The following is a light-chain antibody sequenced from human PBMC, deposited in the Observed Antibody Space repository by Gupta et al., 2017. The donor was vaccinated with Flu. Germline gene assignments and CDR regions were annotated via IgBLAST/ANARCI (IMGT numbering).Light chain of an antibody. CDR3: QQRINWPLIT. V-gene: IGKV3-11*01. CDR2: DAS. CDR1: QSVRSY. J-gene: IGKJ4*01. Sequence: EIVFTQSPATRSLSPGERATLSFMARQSVRSYLAWYQQKPGQAPRLLIYDASNRDTGISARFSGSWYGKDLTLTSSSLEPEDFAGYYCQQRINWPLITFGGGTKVEIK.